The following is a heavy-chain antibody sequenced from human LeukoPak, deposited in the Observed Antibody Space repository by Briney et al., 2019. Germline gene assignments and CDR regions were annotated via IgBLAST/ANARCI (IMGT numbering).Heavy chain of an antibody. CDR3: AKGGVPGTQYLDY. Sequence: GGSLRLSCGASGFTFNSYAMTWVRQAPGKGLEWISTITGNGAGTYYADSVKGRFTISRDQSKNTLYLQMNSLRAEDTAVYYCAKGGVPGTQYLDYWGQGTLVTVSS. CDR2: ITGNGAGT. J-gene: IGHJ4*02. V-gene: IGHV3-23*01. D-gene: IGHD6-19*01. CDR1: GFTFNSYA.